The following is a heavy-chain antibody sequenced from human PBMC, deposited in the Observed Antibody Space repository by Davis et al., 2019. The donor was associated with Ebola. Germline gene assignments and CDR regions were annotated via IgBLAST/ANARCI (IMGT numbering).Heavy chain of an antibody. J-gene: IGHJ6*02. CDR3: ARGTNYGLDV. V-gene: IGHV1-2*02. CDR1: GYTFTDYN. CDR2: VISNSGGT. Sequence: ASVKVSCKASGYTFTDYNIHWVRQAPGQGLEWMGWVISNSGGTNYAQKFQRRVTMTRDTSISTAYMELSRLTSDDTVVYYCARGTNYGLDVWGQGTTVTVSS.